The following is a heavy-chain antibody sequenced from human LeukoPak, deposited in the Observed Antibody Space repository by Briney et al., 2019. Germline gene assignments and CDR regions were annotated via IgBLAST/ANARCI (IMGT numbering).Heavy chain of an antibody. J-gene: IGHJ6*02. D-gene: IGHD2-2*01. CDR3: ARGPPAKPGTGYYYGMDV. Sequence: SETLSLTCAVYGGSFSGYYWSWIRQPPGKGLEWIGEINHSGSTNYNPSLKSRVTISVDMSKNQFSLKLSSVTAADTAVYYCARGPPAKPGTGYYYGMDVWGQGTTVTASS. V-gene: IGHV4-34*01. CDR2: INHSGST. CDR1: GGSFSGYY.